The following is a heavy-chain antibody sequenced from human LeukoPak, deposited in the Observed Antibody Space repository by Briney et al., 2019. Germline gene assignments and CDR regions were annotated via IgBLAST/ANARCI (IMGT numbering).Heavy chain of an antibody. CDR1: GFTFSTYA. Sequence: GGSLRLSCAASGFTFSTYAMSWVRQAPGKGLEWVSYISSTSSHIYYADSVKGRFTVSRDNAKDSLYLQMNSLRDEDTAVYYCARDLISGDYTFDYWGQGALVTVSS. V-gene: IGHV3-21*05. CDR2: ISSTSSHI. J-gene: IGHJ4*02. CDR3: ARDLISGDYTFDY. D-gene: IGHD4-11*01.